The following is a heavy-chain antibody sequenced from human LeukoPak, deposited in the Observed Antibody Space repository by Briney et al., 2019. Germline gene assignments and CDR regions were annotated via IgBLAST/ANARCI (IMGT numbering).Heavy chain of an antibody. D-gene: IGHD2-2*02. V-gene: IGHV3-23*01. CDR3: ANDLSYCSSTSCYTPTSFDY. J-gene: IGHJ4*02. Sequence: QPGGSLRLSCAASGFTFSSYAMSWVRQAPGKGLESVSAISGSGGSTYYADSVKGRFTISRDNSKNTLYLQMNSLRAEDTAVYYCANDLSYCSSTSCYTPTSFDYWGQGTLVTVSS. CDR1: GFTFSSYA. CDR2: ISGSGGST.